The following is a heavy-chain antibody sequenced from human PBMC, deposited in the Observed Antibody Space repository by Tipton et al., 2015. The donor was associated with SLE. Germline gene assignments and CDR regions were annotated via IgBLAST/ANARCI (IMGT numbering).Heavy chain of an antibody. V-gene: IGHV3-64*04. CDR2: ISSNGGST. D-gene: IGHD4-23*01. Sequence: SLRLSCSASGFTFSSYAMHWVRQAPGKGLEYVSAISSNGGSTYYADSVKGRFTISRDNAKNSLYLQMNSLRAEDTAVYYCARDMGTVVTPFDYWGQGTLVTVSS. CDR1: GFTFSSYA. J-gene: IGHJ4*02. CDR3: ARDMGTVVTPFDY.